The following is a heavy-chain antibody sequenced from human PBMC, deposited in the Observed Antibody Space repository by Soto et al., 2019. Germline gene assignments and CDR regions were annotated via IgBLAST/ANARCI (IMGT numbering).Heavy chain of an antibody. V-gene: IGHV4-4*02. CDR3: ARLRTSVVAHSVTPNFDS. CDR1: GGSIRSTNW. D-gene: IGHD2-15*01. Sequence: QIQLQESGPVLVKPSGTVSLTCTVSGGSIRSTNWWSCVRQHPLLWLEWIGDIHHGGSNNFHSSLECRLSMSADKSTNRFSLKLHSVTAADTAVYFLARLRTSVVAHSVTPNFDSGGQGTRVTVSS. CDR2: IHHGGSN. J-gene: IGHJ4*02.